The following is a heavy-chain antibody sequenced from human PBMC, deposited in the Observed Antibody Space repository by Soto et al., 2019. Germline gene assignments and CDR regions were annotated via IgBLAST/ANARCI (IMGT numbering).Heavy chain of an antibody. Sequence: LSLTCTVSGGSISSGGYYWSWIRQHPGKGLEWIGYIYYSGSTYYNPSLKSRVTISVDTSKNQFSLKLSSVTAADTAVYYCAGGGCSSTSCYDGMDVWGQGTTVTVSS. J-gene: IGHJ6*02. CDR3: AGGGCSSTSCYDGMDV. V-gene: IGHV4-31*03. CDR1: GGSISSGGYY. D-gene: IGHD2-2*01. CDR2: IYYSGST.